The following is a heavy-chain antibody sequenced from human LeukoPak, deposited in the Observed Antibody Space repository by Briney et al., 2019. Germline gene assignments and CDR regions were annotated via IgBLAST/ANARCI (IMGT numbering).Heavy chain of an antibody. CDR2: INPSGGST. V-gene: IGHV1-46*01. CDR1: GYTFTSYY. D-gene: IGHD3-22*01. Sequence: ASVKVSCKASGYTFTSYYMHWVRQAPGQGLEWMGIINPSGGSTSYAQKFQGRVTMTRDTSTSTVYMELGSLRSEDTAVYYCARTKVRVTMIIVVSSSAAFDIWGQRTMVTVSS. CDR3: ARTKVRVTMIIVVSSSAAFDI. J-gene: IGHJ3*02.